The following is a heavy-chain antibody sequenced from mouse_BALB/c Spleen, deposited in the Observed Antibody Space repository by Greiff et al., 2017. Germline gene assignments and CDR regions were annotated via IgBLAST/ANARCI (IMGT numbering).Heavy chain of an antibody. CDR3: ARSDYDYDPYAMDY. Sequence: EVQLQQSGAELVKPGASVKLSCTASGFNIKDTYMHWVKQRPEQGLEWIGRIDPANGNTKYDPKFQGKATITADTSSNTAYLQLSSLTSEDTAVYYCARSDYDYDPYAMDYWGQGTSVTVSS. CDR1: GFNIKDTY. J-gene: IGHJ4*01. CDR2: IDPANGNT. V-gene: IGHV14-3*02. D-gene: IGHD2-4*01.